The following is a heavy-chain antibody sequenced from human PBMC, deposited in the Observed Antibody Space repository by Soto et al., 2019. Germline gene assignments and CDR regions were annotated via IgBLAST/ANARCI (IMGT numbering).Heavy chain of an antibody. D-gene: IGHD3-16*02. CDR3: ARWSPNDYIWGSYRYGGPIDAFDI. J-gene: IGHJ3*02. V-gene: IGHV3-21*01. CDR2: ISSSSSYI. CDR1: GFTFSSYS. Sequence: GGSLRLSCAASGFTFSSYSMNWVRQAPGKGLEWVSSISSSSSYIYYADSVKGRFTISRDNAKNSLYLQMNSLRAEDTAVYYCARWSPNDYIWGSYRYGGPIDAFDIWGQGTMVTVSS.